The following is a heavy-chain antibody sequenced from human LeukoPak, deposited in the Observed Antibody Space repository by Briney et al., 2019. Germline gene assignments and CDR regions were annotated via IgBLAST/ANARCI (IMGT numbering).Heavy chain of an antibody. J-gene: IGHJ6*03. CDR2: MNPNSGNT. D-gene: IGHD3-9*01. V-gene: IGHV1-8*01. Sequence: ASVKVSCKASGYTFTRYGINWVRQATGQGLEWMGWMNPNSGNTGYAQKFQGRVTMTRNTSISTTYMELSSLRSEDTAVYYCARAITYYDILTGYPIGDYYMDVWGKGTTVTVSS. CDR3: ARAITYYDILTGYPIGDYYMDV. CDR1: GYTFTRYG.